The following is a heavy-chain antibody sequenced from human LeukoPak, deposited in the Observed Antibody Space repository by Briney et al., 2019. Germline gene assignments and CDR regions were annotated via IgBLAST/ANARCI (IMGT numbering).Heavy chain of an antibody. V-gene: IGHV4-59*01. CDR3: ARVSLGMVRGVMYYFDY. D-gene: IGHD3-10*01. Sequence: PSETLSLTCTVSGGSISSYYWSWIRQPPGKGLEWIGYIYYSGSTNYNLSLKSRVTISVDTSKNQFSLKLSSVTAADTAVYYCARVSLGMVRGVMYYFDYWGQGTLVTVSS. CDR1: GGSISSYY. CDR2: IYYSGST. J-gene: IGHJ4*02.